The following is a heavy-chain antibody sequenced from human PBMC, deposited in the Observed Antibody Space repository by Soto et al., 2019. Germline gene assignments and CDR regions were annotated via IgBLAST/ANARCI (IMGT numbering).Heavy chain of an antibody. CDR2: IRSKTNRYAT. J-gene: IGHJ4*02. V-gene: IGHV3-73*02. CDR3: TTQERAPGY. CDR1: GFTFSGSA. Sequence: EVQLVESGGGLVQPGGSLKLSCAASGFTFSGSAIHWVRQASGKGLEWVGRIRSKTNRYATAYAASVKGRFTISRDDSKNTAYLQMNSLKIQDTAMYYCTTQERAPGYWGQGTLVTVSS.